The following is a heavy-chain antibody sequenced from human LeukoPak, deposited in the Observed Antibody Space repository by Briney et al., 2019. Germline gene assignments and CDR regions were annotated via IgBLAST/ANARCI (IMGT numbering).Heavy chain of an antibody. Sequence: SETLSLTCTVSGGSISSGGYYWSWIRQPPGKGLEWIGYIYHSGSTYYNPSLKSRVTISVDRSKNQFSLKLSSVTAADTAVYYCARLRYYDSSGYYPYFDYWGQGTLVTVSS. V-gene: IGHV4-30-2*01. J-gene: IGHJ4*02. CDR3: ARLRYYDSSGYYPYFDY. CDR1: GGSISSGGYY. CDR2: IYHSGST. D-gene: IGHD3-22*01.